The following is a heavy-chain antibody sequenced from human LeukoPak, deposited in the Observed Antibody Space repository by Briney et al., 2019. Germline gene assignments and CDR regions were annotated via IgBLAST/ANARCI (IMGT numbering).Heavy chain of an antibody. Sequence: ASVKVSCKASGYTFTGYYMHWVRQAPGQGLEWMGWINPNSGGTNYAQKFQGRVTMTRDTSISTAYMELSRLRSDDTAVYYCARAVLRYFDWQAHYFDYWGQGTLVTVSS. D-gene: IGHD3-9*01. V-gene: IGHV1-2*02. CDR3: ARAVLRYFDWQAHYFDY. J-gene: IGHJ4*02. CDR2: INPNSGGT. CDR1: GYTFTGYY.